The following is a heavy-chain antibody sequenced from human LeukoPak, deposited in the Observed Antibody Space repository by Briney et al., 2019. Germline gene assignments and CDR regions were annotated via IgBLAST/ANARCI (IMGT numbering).Heavy chain of an antibody. CDR3: ARDSENIVVVPAAQGSLGAFDI. CDR1: GGSISSYY. J-gene: IGHJ3*02. CDR2: IYYSGST. Sequence: SETLSLTCTVSGGSISSYYWSWIRQPPGKGLEWIGYIYYSGSTNYNPSLKSRVTISVDTSKNQFSLKLSSVTAADTAVYYCARDSENIVVVPAAQGSLGAFDIWGQGTMVTVSS. D-gene: IGHD2-2*01. V-gene: IGHV4-59*12.